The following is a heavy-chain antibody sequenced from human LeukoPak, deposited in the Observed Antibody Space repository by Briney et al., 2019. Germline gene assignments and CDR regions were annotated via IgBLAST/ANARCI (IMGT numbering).Heavy chain of an antibody. CDR3: ARAPGRPSYFDY. CDR1: GFTFSSYA. J-gene: IGHJ4*02. D-gene: IGHD3-10*01. CDR2: ISYDGSNK. V-gene: IGHV3-30-3*01. Sequence: GRSLRLSCAASGFTFSSYAMHWVRQAPGKGLEWVAVISYDGSNKYYADSVKGRFTISRDNSKNTLYLQMNSLRAEDTAVYYCARAPGRPSYFDYWGQGTLVTVSS.